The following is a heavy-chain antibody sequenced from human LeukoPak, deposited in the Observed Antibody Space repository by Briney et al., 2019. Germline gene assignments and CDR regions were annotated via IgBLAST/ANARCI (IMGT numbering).Heavy chain of an antibody. CDR2: MNPNSGNT. CDR1: GYTFTSYD. CDR3: AKDGSGELYSPKSWFGP. Sequence: GASVKVSCKASGYTFTSYDINWVRQATGQGLEWMGWMNPNSGNTGYAQKFQGRVTMTRNTSISTAYMELSSLRSEDTALYYCAKDGSGELYSPKSWFGPWGQGTLVTVSS. V-gene: IGHV1-8*01. J-gene: IGHJ5*02. D-gene: IGHD3-10*01.